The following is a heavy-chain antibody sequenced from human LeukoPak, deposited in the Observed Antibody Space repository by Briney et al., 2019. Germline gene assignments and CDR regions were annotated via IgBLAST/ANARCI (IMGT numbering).Heavy chain of an antibody. CDR3: AKTEWLFPGIFDY. CDR1: GFTFSSYW. CDR2: IKQDGSEK. D-gene: IGHD3-3*01. Sequence: GGSLRLSCAASGFTFSSYWMSWVRQAPGKGLEWVANIKQDGSEKYYVDSVKGRFTISRDNAKNSLYLQMNSLRAEDTAVYYCAKTEWLFPGIFDYWGQGTLVTVSS. J-gene: IGHJ4*02. V-gene: IGHV3-7*01.